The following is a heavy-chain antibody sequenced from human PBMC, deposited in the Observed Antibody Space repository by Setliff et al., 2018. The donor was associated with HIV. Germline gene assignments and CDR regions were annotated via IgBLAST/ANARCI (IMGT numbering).Heavy chain of an antibody. CDR3: ARGRKELLFARRDTGFDY. D-gene: IGHD2-21*02. CDR2: IWYDGSKK. J-gene: IGHJ4*02. V-gene: IGHV3-33*01. Sequence: PGGSLRLSCVASEFTFSSYAMHWIRQGSGKGLEWVAVIWYDGSKKYYADSVKGRFTVSRDNSKNTLFLQMNSLTVEDTAIYYCARGRKELLFARRDTGFDYWGQGTLVTVSS. CDR1: EFTFSSYA.